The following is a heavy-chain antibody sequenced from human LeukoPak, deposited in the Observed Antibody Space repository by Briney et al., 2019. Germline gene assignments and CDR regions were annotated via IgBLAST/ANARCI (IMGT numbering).Heavy chain of an antibody. CDR2: ISGDGGST. D-gene: IGHD2-15*01. V-gene: IGHV3-43*02. CDR3: AKDIRYCSGGSCFFGAFDV. CDR1: GFTFDDYA. J-gene: IGHJ3*01. Sequence: GGSLRLSCAASGFTFDDYAMHWVRQAPGKGLEWVSLISGDGGSTYYADSVEGRFTISRDNSKNSLYLQMNSLRTEDTALYYCAKDIRYCSGGSCFFGAFDVWGQGTMVTVSS.